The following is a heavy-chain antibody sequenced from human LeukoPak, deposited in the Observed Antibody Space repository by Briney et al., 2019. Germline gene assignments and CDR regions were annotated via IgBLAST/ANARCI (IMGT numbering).Heavy chain of an antibody. V-gene: IGHV1-69*04. Sequence: GASVKVSCKASGGTFSSYAISWVRQAPGQGLEWMGRIIPILGIANYAQKFQGRVTITADKSTSTAYMELSSLRSEDTAVYYCARDYYGSGSYFGRDWGQGTLVTVSS. CDR1: GGTFSSYA. D-gene: IGHD3-10*01. J-gene: IGHJ4*02. CDR2: IIPILGIA. CDR3: ARDYYGSGSYFGRD.